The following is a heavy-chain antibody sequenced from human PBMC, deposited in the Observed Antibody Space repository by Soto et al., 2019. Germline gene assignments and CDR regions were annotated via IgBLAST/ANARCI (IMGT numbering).Heavy chain of an antibody. CDR2: INPHGGST. V-gene: IGHV1-46*01. J-gene: IGHJ5*02. D-gene: IGHD3-3*01. Sequence: QLVQSGGEVKLPGASVKVSCKASRDTFTSYYINWVRQAPGQGLEWMGVINPHGGSTAYAQKFKGRVTLSRDTSASTVYMGVSSGTSEDRAMYYGARSSWGIFGIIIEATKWFAPWGQGTLVT. CDR3: ARSSWGIFGIIIEATKWFAP. CDR1: RDTFTSYY.